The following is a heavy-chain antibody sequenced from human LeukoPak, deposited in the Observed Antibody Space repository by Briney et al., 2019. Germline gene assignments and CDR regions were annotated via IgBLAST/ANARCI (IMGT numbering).Heavy chain of an antibody. D-gene: IGHD2-2*01. CDR3: ARGHIVVVPAAQTNKNWFDP. V-gene: IGHV4-39*07. Sequence: SETLSLTCTVSGGSISSSSYYWGWIRQPPGKGLEWIGSIYYSGSTYYNPSLKSRVTISVDTSKNQFSLKLSSVTAADTAVYYCARGHIVVVPAAQTNKNWFDPWGQGTLVTVSS. J-gene: IGHJ5*02. CDR1: GGSISSSSYY. CDR2: IYYSGST.